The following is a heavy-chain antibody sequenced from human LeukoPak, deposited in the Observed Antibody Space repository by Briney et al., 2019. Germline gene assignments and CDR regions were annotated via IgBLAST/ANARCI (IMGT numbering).Heavy chain of an antibody. D-gene: IGHD1-26*01. CDR2: IIPILGIA. J-gene: IGHJ4*02. CDR3: ARGGSGSYNDY. V-gene: IGHV1-69*04. Sequence: SVEVSCKASGGTFSSYAISWVRQAPGQGLEWMGRIIPILGIANYAQKFQGRVTITADKSTSTAYMELSSLRSEDTAVYYCARGGSGSYNDYWGQGTLVTVSS. CDR1: GGTFSSYA.